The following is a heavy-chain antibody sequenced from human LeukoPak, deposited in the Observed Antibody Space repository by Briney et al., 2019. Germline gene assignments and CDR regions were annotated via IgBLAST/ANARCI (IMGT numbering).Heavy chain of an antibody. CDR3: ASHRTQWELLFDY. CDR1: GFTFGAYN. CDR2: ISSSGSTI. Sequence: GGPLSFSGAAPGFTFGAYNMTGSRQAPGKGLEGVSYISSSGSTIYYADSVKGRFTISRDNAKNSLYLQMNSLRAEDTAVYYCASHRTQWELLFDYWGQGTLATVSS. J-gene: IGHJ4*02. V-gene: IGHV3-11*01. D-gene: IGHD1-26*01.